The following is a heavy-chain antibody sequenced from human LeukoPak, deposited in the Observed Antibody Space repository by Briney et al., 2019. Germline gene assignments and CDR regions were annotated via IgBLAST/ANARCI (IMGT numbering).Heavy chain of an antibody. Sequence: ASVQVSCTASGYTFTDYYMHWVRQAPGQGLEWMGWINPNSGGTNFAQKFQGRVTLTRDTSINTAYMELSSLRSDDTAVYYCARAKLDDCGGVCDQYFQHWGQGTLVTVSS. CDR2: INPNSGGT. D-gene: IGHD2-21*02. V-gene: IGHV1-2*02. J-gene: IGHJ1*01. CDR1: GYTFTDYY. CDR3: ARAKLDDCGGVCDQYFQH.